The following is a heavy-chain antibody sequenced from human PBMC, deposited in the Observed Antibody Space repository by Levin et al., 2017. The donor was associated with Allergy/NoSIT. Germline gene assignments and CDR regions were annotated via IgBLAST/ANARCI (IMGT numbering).Heavy chain of an antibody. CDR1: GFTFSSYG. J-gene: IGHJ6*02. CDR2: ISYDGNNK. V-gene: IGHV3-30*03. CDR3: ATRFGVGRPKSYQHYGMDV. Sequence: LPGGSLRLSCAASGFTFSSYGMHWVRQAPGKGLEWVAVISYDGNNKYYADSVKVRFTISRDNSKNTLYLQMNSLRAEDTAVYYCATRFGVGRPKSYQHYGMDVWGQGTTVTVSS. D-gene: IGHD2-2*01.